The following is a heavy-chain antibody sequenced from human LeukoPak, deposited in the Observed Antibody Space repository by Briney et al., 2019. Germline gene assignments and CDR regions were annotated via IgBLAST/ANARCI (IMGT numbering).Heavy chain of an antibody. D-gene: IGHD6-6*01. CDR3: ARAGEATARLFDY. V-gene: IGHV4-59*01. CDR1: GGSISSYY. CDR2: IYYSGST. J-gene: IGHJ4*02. Sequence: SETLSLTCTVSGGSISSYYWSWIRQPPGKGLEWIGYIYYSGSTNYNPSLKSRVTISVDTSKNQFSLKLSSVTAADTAVYYCARAGEATARLFDYWGQGTLVTVSS.